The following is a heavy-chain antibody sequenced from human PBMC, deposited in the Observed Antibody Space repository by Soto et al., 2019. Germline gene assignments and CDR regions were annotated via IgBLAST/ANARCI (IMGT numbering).Heavy chain of an antibody. CDR3: AGPLYSSSSYYYGMDV. CDR2: IWYGGSNK. CDR1: GFTFRSYG. V-gene: IGHV3-33*01. J-gene: IGHJ6*02. Sequence: GGSLRLSCAASGFTFRSYGIHWVRQAPGKGLEWVAVIWYGGSNKYYADSVKGRFTISRDNSKNTLYLQMNSLRAEDTAVYYCAGPLYSSSSYYYGMDVWGQGTTVTVSS. D-gene: IGHD6-6*01.